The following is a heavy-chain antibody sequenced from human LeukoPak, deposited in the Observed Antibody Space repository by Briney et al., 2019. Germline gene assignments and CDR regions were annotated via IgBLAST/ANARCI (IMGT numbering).Heavy chain of an antibody. CDR2: ISWNGGSI. Sequence: GRSLRLSCAASGFTFDDYAMHWVRQAPGKGLEWVSGISWNGGSIDYADSVKGRFTISRDNAKNSLYLQMNNLSAEDTALYYGAKYSSGRPESFDYWGQGTLVTVSS. CDR1: GFTFDDYA. V-gene: IGHV3-9*01. D-gene: IGHD6-19*01. CDR3: AKYSSGRPESFDY. J-gene: IGHJ4*02.